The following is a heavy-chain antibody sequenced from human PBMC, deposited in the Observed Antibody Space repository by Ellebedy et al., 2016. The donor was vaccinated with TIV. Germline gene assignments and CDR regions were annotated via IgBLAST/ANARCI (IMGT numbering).Heavy chain of an antibody. Sequence: SETLSLXXTVSGGSISTSYWGWIRQFPGKGLEWIGYIYQSGSTNYNPSLKSRVTISVDTSKNKFSLKLISVTAADTALYYGARDVPKTEAGVAFDYWGQGILVTVSS. CDR3: ARDVPKTEAGVAFDY. CDR1: GGSISTSY. V-gene: IGHV4-59*13. CDR2: IYQSGST. D-gene: IGHD6-19*01. J-gene: IGHJ4*02.